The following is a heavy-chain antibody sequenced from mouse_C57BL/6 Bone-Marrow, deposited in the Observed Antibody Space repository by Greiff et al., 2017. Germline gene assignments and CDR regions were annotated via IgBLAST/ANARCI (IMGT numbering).Heavy chain of an antibody. D-gene: IGHD4-1*01. CDR3: ARDWVYAMDY. V-gene: IGHV1-19*01. Sequence: VHVKQSGPVLVKPGASVKMSCKASGYTFTDYYMNWVKQSHGKSLEWIGVINPYNGGTSYNQKFKGKATLTVDKSSSTAYMELNSLTSEDSAVYYCARDWVYAMDYWGQGTSVTVSS. CDR1: GYTFTDYY. J-gene: IGHJ4*01. CDR2: INPYNGGT.